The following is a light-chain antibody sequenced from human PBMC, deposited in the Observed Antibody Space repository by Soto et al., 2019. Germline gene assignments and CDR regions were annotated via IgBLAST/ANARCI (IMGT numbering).Light chain of an antibody. V-gene: IGKV2D-29*01. Sequence: DVVMTQTPLSLSVTPGQPASISCTSTQSLLYSDGETYLYWYLQRPGQPPQRLISECVNRFSGVSDRLSGSGSGTDFTLNISRVEAEDVGVYYCMQSIELAYTFGQGTKLEIK. CDR3: MQSIELAYT. CDR1: QSLLYSDGETY. J-gene: IGKJ2*01. CDR2: ECV.